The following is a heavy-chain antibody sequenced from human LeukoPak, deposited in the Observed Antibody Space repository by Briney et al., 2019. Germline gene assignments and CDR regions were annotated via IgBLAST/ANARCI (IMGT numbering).Heavy chain of an antibody. J-gene: IGHJ4*02. V-gene: IGHV4-59*01. CDR2: IYNSGSST. D-gene: IGHD3-10*01. CDR1: GGSISIYY. CDR3: VRDRELTY. Sequence: KPSETLSLICTVSGGSISIYYWNWIRQPPGKGLEWIGYIYNSGSSTIYNPSLKSRVTISVDTSKNQFSLRLSSVTAADTAVYFCVRDRELTYWGQGTLVTVSS.